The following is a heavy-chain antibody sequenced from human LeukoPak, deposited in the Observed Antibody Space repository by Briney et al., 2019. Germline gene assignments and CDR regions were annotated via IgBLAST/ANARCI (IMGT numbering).Heavy chain of an antibody. J-gene: IGHJ4*02. D-gene: IGHD3-3*01. V-gene: IGHV3-23*01. CDR1: GFTFSSYA. CDR2: ISGSGGST. Sequence: GGSLRLSCAASGFTFSSYAMSWVRQAPGKGLEWVSAISGSGGSTYYADSVKGRFTISRDNSKNTLYLQMNSLRAEDTAVYYCAKQALRFLEWSRYYFDYWGQGTLVTVSS. CDR3: AKQALRFLEWSRYYFDY.